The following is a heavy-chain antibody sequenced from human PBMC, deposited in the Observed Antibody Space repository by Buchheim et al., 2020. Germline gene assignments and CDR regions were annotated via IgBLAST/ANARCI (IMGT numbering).Heavy chain of an antibody. D-gene: IGHD6-13*01. CDR1: GGSINSGNYY. CDR2: VYYSGSA. CDR3: ARSLHVFRAAAGPLDF. Sequence: QLQLQESGPGLVKPSETLSLTCTVSGGSINSGNYYWAWIRQPPGKGLEWIGSVYYSGSASYNPSLKSRVAISVGTSNNQFSLKLRSVTAADTAFYYCARSLHVFRAAAGPLDFWGQGTL. J-gene: IGHJ4*02. V-gene: IGHV4-39*07.